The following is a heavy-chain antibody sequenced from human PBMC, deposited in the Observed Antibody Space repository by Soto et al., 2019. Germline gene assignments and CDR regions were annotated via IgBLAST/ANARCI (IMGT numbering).Heavy chain of an antibody. V-gene: IGHV1-24*01. CDR3: ATTSSGSYSRSYYYYGMDV. CDR2: FDPEDGET. CDR1: GYTLTELP. J-gene: IGHJ6*02. Sequence: VASVKVSCKVSGYTLTELPMHWVRQAPGKGLEWMGGFDPEDGETIYAQKFQGRVTMTEDTSTDTAYMELSSLRSEDTAVYYCATTSSGSYSRSYYYYGMDVWGQGTTVTVSS. D-gene: IGHD1-26*01.